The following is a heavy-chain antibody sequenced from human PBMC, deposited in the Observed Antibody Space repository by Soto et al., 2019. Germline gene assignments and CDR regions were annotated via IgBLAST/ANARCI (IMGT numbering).Heavy chain of an antibody. CDR1: GHHFTSYY. CDR2: INPNSGGT. CDR3: ARATETRYGFWSGAPYGMDG. V-gene: IGHV1-2*04. Sequence: EKMFCKASGHHFTSYYMHWVRQAPGQGXELMGWINPNSGGTNYAQKFQGWVTMTRDTSISTAYRELSRLRSDDTAVYYPARATETRYGFWSGAPYGMDGWGGVTTVTVSS. J-gene: IGHJ6*01. D-gene: IGHD3-3*01.